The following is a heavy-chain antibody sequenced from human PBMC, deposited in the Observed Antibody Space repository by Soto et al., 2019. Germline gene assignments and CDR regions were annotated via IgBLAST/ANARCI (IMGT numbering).Heavy chain of an antibody. V-gene: IGHV4-4*07. CDR2: VYVRGSI. CDR3: ASGHSSGWPTNWFDP. J-gene: IGHJ5*02. CDR1: GGSIGSDY. Sequence: PETLSLTCTVSGGSIGSDYWSWIRQPAGKGLEWIGRVYVRGSINYNPALKSRVTMSIEPSKNQISLKLSSVTAADTGVYYCASGHSSGWPTNWFDPWGPGTLVTVSS. D-gene: IGHD6-19*01.